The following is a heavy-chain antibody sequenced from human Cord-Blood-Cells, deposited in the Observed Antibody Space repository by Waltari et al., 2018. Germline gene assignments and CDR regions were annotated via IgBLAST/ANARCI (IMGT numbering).Heavy chain of an antibody. CDR3: ARDGPRITMVRGVIDY. V-gene: IGHV1-2*02. Sequence: QVQLVQSGAEVKKPGASVKVSCKASGYTFTGYYMHWVRQAPGQGLEWMGWINPNSGGTNYAQKFQGRVTMTRDTSISTAYMELSMLRSDDTAVYYCARDGPRITMVRGVIDYWGQGTLVTVTS. D-gene: IGHD3-10*01. J-gene: IGHJ4*02. CDR2: INPNSGGT. CDR1: GYTFTGYY.